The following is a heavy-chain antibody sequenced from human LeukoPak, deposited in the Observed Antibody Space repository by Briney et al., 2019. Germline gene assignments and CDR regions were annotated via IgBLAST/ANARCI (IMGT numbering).Heavy chain of an antibody. V-gene: IGHV3-21*01. CDR1: GVTLSSYS. CDR3: ASGTQLWLEVY. J-gene: IGHJ4*02. CDR2: ISSSSSYI. Sequence: GGSLRLSCAASGVTLSSYSMNWVRQAPGKGLEWVSSISSSSSYIYYADSVKGRFTISRDNAKNSLYLQMNSLRAEDTAVYYCASGTQLWLEVYWGQGTLVTVSS. D-gene: IGHD5-18*01.